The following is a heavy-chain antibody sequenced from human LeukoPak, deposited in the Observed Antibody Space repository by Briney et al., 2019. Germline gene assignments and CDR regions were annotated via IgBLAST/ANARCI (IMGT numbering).Heavy chain of an antibody. Sequence: QTGGSLRLSCAASGFTFSSYGMHWVRQAPGKGLEWVAVISYDGSNKYYADSVKGRFTISRDNSKNTLYLQMNSLRAEDTAVYYCAKDSYCSGGSCYHAIDYWGQGTLVTVSS. V-gene: IGHV3-30*18. CDR1: GFTFSSYG. CDR2: ISYDGSNK. D-gene: IGHD2-15*01. J-gene: IGHJ4*02. CDR3: AKDSYCSGGSCYHAIDY.